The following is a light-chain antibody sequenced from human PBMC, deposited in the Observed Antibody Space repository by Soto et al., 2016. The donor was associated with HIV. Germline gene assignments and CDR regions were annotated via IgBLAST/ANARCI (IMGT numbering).Light chain of an antibody. CDR1: NFNIGENF. Sequence: QSVLTQPPSVSAAPGQKVTIFCSGSNFNIGENFVSWYQQSPGTAPRLLIYDNNKRPSGIPDRFSGSKSGTSATLAISALQAGDEADYYCGTYDRRLSSGVFGGGTKVTVL. CDR3: GTYDRRLSSGV. V-gene: IGLV1-51*01. CDR2: DNN. J-gene: IGLJ3*02.